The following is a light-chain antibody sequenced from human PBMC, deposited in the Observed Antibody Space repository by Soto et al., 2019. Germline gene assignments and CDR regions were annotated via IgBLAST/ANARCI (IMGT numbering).Light chain of an antibody. CDR1: QSVLYRSYNKNY. Sequence: DIVMTQSPDSLAVSLGERATIHCKSSQSVLYRSYNKNYLAWYQQKPRQSPKLLFYWASTREAGVPDRFSGSGSGTDFTLTISSLQAEDAAIYYCQQYYATPYTFGQGTKLEIK. CDR2: WAS. V-gene: IGKV4-1*01. CDR3: QQYYATPYT. J-gene: IGKJ2*01.